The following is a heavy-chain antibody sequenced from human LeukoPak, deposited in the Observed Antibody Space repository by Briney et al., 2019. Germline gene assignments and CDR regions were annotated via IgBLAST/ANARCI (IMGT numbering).Heavy chain of an antibody. CDR3: ARGASYDSDDAFDI. D-gene: IGHD3-3*01. Sequence: SQTLSLTCTVSGGSINSGNYYWSWIRQPAGKGLEWIGRIYTSGSTNSHPSLRTRVTITVDTSRNQFSLKLSSVTAADTAVYYCARGASYDSDDAFDIWGQGTMVTVSS. J-gene: IGHJ3*02. CDR2: IYTSGST. V-gene: IGHV4-61*02. CDR1: GGSINSGNYY.